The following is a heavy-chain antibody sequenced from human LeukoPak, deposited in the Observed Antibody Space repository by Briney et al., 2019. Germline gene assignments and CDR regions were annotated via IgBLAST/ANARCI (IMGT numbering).Heavy chain of an antibody. V-gene: IGHV1-8*01. D-gene: IGHD6-13*01. CDR1: GYTFTSYD. CDR2: MNPNSGNT. Sequence: ASVKVSCKASGYTFTSYDINWVRQATGQGLEWMGWMNPNSGNTGYAQKFQGRVTMTRNTSISTAYMELSSLRSEDTAVYYCARPYSSSWGNWFDPWGQGTLVTVSA. CDR3: ARPYSSSWGNWFDP. J-gene: IGHJ5*02.